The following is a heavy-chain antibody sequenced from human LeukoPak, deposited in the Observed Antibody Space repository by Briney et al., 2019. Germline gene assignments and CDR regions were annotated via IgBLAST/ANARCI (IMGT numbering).Heavy chain of an antibody. CDR3: AREADCSSTSCYVIDP. J-gene: IGHJ5*02. CDR1: GGSISSGGYY. D-gene: IGHD2-2*01. V-gene: IGHV4-31*03. Sequence: SSETLSLTCTVSGGSISSGGYYWSWMRQHPGKGLEWIGYIYYSGSTYYNPSLKSRVTISVDTSKNQFSLKLSSVTAADTAVYYCAREADCSSTSCYVIDPWGQGTLVTVSS. CDR2: IYYSGST.